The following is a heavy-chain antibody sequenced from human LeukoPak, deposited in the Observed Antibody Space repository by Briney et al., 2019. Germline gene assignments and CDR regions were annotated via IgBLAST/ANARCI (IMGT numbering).Heavy chain of an antibody. CDR3: AKDPPGMDV. V-gene: IGHV3-23*01. CDR2: ISGSGGST. J-gene: IGHJ6*02. Sequence: GGSLRLSCATSVFTLRYYQMNWVRQAPWKGLEWVSAISGSGGSTYYADSVKGRFTISRDNSKNTLYLQMNSLRAEDTAVYYCAKDPPGMDVWGQGTTVTVSS. CDR1: VFTLRYYQ.